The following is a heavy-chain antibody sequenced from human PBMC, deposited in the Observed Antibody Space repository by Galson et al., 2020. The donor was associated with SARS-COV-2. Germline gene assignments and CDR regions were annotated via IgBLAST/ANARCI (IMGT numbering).Heavy chain of an antibody. J-gene: IGHJ4*02. D-gene: IGHD6-19*01. V-gene: IGHV3-23*01. Sequence: GGSLSLTCVASGFTFSSNAKSWVRQAPGKGREWVSGISGSGGSTQYADSVKGRFIISRDNSNNTLYLQMSSLGGEDTATYYGAKTQKWVAPVYFDYWGLGALVAVSS. CDR1: GFTFSSNA. CDR3: AKTQKWVAPVYFDY. CDR2: ISGSGGST.